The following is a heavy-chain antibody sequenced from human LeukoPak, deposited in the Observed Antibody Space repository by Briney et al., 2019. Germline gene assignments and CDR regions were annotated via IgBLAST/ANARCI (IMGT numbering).Heavy chain of an antibody. CDR2: IYYSGST. V-gene: IGHV4-59*01. CDR3: AREGYYYDSSGYSDAFDI. CDR1: GGSISSYY. J-gene: IGHJ3*02. D-gene: IGHD3-22*01. Sequence: PSETLSLTCTVSGGSISSYYWSWIRQPPGKGLEWIGYIYYSGSTNYNPSLKSRVTISVDTSKNQFSLELSSVTAADTAVYYCAREGYYYDSSGYSDAFDIWGQGTMVTVSS.